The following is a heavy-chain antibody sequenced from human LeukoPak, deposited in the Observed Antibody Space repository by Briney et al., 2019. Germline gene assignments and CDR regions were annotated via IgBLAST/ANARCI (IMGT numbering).Heavy chain of an antibody. CDR1: GGSINTYW. V-gene: IGHV3-74*01. J-gene: IGHJ6*03. CDR3: AKAASGYYMDV. CDR2: INSDGSTT. D-gene: IGHD6-13*01. Sequence: ETLSLTCTVSGGSINTYWMHWVRQAPGKGLVWVSHINSDGSTTNYADSVKGRFTVSRDNAKNTLYLQMNSLRAEDTAVYYCAKAASGYYMDVWGKGTTVTVSS.